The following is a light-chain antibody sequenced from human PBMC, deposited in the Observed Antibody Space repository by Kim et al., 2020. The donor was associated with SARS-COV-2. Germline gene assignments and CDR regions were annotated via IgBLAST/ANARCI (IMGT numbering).Light chain of an antibody. J-gene: IGLJ2*01. CDR1: KLGDKY. CDR3: QAWDSSTVV. V-gene: IGLV3-1*01. Sequence: VSPGQTASITCSGDKLGDKYACWYQQKPGQSPVLVIYQDIKRPSGIPERFSGSNSDNTATLTISGTQAMDEADYYCQAWDSSTVVFGGGTKLTVL. CDR2: QDI.